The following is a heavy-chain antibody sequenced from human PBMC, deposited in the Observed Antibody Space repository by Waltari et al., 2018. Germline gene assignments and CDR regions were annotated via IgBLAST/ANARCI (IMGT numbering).Heavy chain of an antibody. Sequence: QVQLVQSGAEVKKHGSSVKVSCKASGGTFSSYAISWVRQAPGQVLEWMGGSIPSFDTANYAQNCQGRVTSTRDTAIRTAYMELSSLTSEDTAVYYCARGFRGHDAFDIWGQGTMVTVSS. D-gene: IGHD3-10*01. V-gene: IGHV1-69*05. CDR1: GGTFSSYA. CDR3: ARGFRGHDAFDI. J-gene: IGHJ3*02. CDR2: SIPSFDTA.